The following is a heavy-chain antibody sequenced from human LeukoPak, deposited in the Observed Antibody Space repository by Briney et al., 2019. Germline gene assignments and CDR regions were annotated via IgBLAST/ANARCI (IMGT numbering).Heavy chain of an antibody. J-gene: IGHJ4*02. Sequence: GGSLRLSCAASGFTFTSYNMNWVRQAPGKGLEWISFISSSGSTIYYADSVKGRFTISRDNAKNSLYLQMNSLRAEDTAVYYCARARTGFDYWGQGTLVTVSS. V-gene: IGHV3-48*01. CDR3: ARARTGFDY. CDR1: GFTFTSYN. D-gene: IGHD1-14*01. CDR2: ISSSGSTI.